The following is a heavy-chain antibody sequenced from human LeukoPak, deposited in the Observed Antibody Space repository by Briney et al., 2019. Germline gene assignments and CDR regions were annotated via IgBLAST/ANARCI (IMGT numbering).Heavy chain of an antibody. V-gene: IGHV3-48*04. Sequence: GGSLRLSCAASGFTFSSYGMHWVRQAPGKGLEWVSYISSSGSTIYYADSVKGRFTISRDNAKNSLYLQMNSLRVEDTAVYYCARGPHLALDTDDAFDIWGQGTMVTVSS. CDR3: ARGPHLALDTDDAFDI. D-gene: IGHD5-18*01. J-gene: IGHJ3*02. CDR2: ISSSGSTI. CDR1: GFTFSSYG.